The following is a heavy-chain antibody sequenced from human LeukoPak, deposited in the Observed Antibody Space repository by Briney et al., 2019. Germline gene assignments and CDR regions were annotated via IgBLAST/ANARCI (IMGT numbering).Heavy chain of an antibody. Sequence: GGSLRLSCAASGFTFTTYWMHWVRQAPGKGLVWVSHINSDGSITSYADSVKGRFTISRDNAKNTLYLQMNSLRAEDTAVYYCGSGNSIDYWGQGTLVTVSS. D-gene: IGHD2-2*01. CDR3: GSGNSIDY. CDR1: GFTFTTYW. J-gene: IGHJ4*02. V-gene: IGHV3-74*01. CDR2: INSDGSIT.